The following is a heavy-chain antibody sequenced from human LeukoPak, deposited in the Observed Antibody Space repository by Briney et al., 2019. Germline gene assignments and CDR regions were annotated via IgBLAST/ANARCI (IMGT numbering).Heavy chain of an antibody. CDR2: FDPQDGET. J-gene: IGHJ4*02. D-gene: IGHD5-12*01. V-gene: IGHV1-24*01. CDR3: ATNTQDERHAYSGYEFDY. Sequence: GASVNVSCKVSGYTLTELSMHWVRQAPGKGLEWMGGFDPQDGETIYAQTFQGRVTMTEDTSTDTAYMELRSLRSEDTAVYYCATNTQDERHAYSGYEFDYWGQGTLVTVSS. CDR1: GYTLTELS.